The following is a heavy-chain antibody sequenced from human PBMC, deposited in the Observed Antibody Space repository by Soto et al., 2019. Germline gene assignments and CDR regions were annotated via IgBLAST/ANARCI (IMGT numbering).Heavy chain of an antibody. CDR2: IYYSGST. J-gene: IGHJ3*02. D-gene: IGHD3-3*01. V-gene: IGHV4-31*03. CDR3: ARDVRIDFWRRPNDAFDI. Sequence: SETLSLTCTVSGGSISSGGYYWSWIRQHPGKGLEWIGYIYYSGSTYYNPSLKSRVTISVDTSKNQFSLKLSSVTAADTAVYYCARDVRIDFWRRPNDAFDISGQATIVTVSS. CDR1: GGSISSGGYY.